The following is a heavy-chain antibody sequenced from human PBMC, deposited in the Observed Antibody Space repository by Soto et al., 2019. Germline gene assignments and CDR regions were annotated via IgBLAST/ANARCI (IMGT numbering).Heavy chain of an antibody. Sequence: QVQLQESGPGLVKPSETLSLTCSVSGDSISDSYWAWIRQVPGRGLEYIGYIYFSGSSNFNPSLNSRVTMSPDTSKYQFALKLTSVNAADTAVYYCARRVFCSGGSCFSGWWFDSWGQGIQVLVSS. CDR3: ARRVFCSGGSCFSGWWFDS. CDR2: IYFSGSS. J-gene: IGHJ5*01. D-gene: IGHD2-15*01. CDR1: GDSISDSY. V-gene: IGHV4-59*12.